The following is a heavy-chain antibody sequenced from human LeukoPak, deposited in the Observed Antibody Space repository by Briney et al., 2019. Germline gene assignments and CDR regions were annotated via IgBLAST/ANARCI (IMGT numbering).Heavy chain of an antibody. V-gene: IGHV3-23*01. Sequence: GGSLRLSCAASGFIFSRYSMSWVRQAPGKGLEWVSAISGSGGSTYYADSVKGRFTISRDNSKNTLYLQMNSLRAEDTAVYYCAKVFFFKQKTAYEIDYWGQGTLVTVSS. CDR3: AKVFFFKQKTAYEIDY. CDR1: GFIFSRYS. CDR2: ISGSGGST. D-gene: IGHD2-21*01. J-gene: IGHJ4*02.